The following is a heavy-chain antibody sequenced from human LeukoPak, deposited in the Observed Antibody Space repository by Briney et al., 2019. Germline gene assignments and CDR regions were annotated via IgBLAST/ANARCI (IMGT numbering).Heavy chain of an antibody. V-gene: IGHV4-34*01. CDR2: INHSGST. Sequence: SETLSLTCAVYGGSFSGYYWSWIRQPPGKGLEWIGEINHSGSTNYNPSLKSRVTISVDTSKNQFSLKLSSVTAADTAVYYCARGTQYHDFWSGPTSYFDYWGQGTLVTVSS. J-gene: IGHJ4*02. CDR1: GGSFSGYY. CDR3: ARGTQYHDFWSGPTSYFDY. D-gene: IGHD3-3*01.